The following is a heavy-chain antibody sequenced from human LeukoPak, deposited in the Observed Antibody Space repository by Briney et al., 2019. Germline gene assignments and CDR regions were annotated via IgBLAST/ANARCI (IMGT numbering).Heavy chain of an antibody. Sequence: SETLSLTCTVSGGSISSYYWSWIRQPAGKGLEWIGRIYTSGSTNYNPSLKGRVTMSVDTSKNQFSLKLSSVTAADTAVYYCAREALFSSGSKGGYYYYGMDVWGQGTTVTVSS. CDR3: AREALFSSGSKGGYYYYGMDV. V-gene: IGHV4-4*07. CDR1: GGSISSYY. J-gene: IGHJ6*02. D-gene: IGHD3-10*01. CDR2: IYTSGST.